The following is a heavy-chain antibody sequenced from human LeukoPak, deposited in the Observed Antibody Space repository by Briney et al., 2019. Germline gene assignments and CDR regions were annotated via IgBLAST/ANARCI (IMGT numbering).Heavy chain of an antibody. V-gene: IGHV1-2*02. J-gene: IGHJ4*02. Sequence: GASVKVSCKASGYTFIGYYMHWVRQAPGQGLEWMGWINPNSGGTNYAQKFQGRVTMTRDTSISTAYMELSRLRSDDTAVYYCARAGGWLQSPFDYWGQGTLVTVSS. CDR2: INPNSGGT. CDR3: ARAGGWLQSPFDY. CDR1: GYTFIGYY. D-gene: IGHD5-24*01.